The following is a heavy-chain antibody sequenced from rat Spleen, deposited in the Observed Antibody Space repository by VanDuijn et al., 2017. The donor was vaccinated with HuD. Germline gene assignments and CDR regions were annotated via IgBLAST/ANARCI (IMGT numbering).Heavy chain of an antibody. CDR3: VRQDTSGYSNWFTY. Sequence: EVKLVESGGGLVQPGRSLKLSCAASGFTFDDYGMAWVRQAPKNGLEWVASISWGGSSTYYLDNVKGRFTISRDNAKNALYLQMNNLRSEDTAIYYCVRQDTSGYSNWFTYWGQGTLVTVSS. CDR2: ISWGGSST. CDR1: GFTFDDYG. D-gene: IGHD4-3*01. J-gene: IGHJ3*01. V-gene: IGHV5-7*01.